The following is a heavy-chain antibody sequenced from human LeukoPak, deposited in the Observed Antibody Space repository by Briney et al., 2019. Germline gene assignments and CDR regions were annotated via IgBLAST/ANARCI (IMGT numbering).Heavy chain of an antibody. CDR1: GGSFSGYY. D-gene: IGHD6-13*01. Sequence: SETLSLTCAVYGGSFSGYYWSWIRQPPGKGLEWIGEINHSGSTNYNPSLKSRVTIPVDTSKNQFSLKLSSVTAADTAVYYCARARIAAAGTGGLLGYWGQGTLVTVSS. V-gene: IGHV4-34*01. CDR3: ARARIAAAGTGGLLGY. J-gene: IGHJ4*02. CDR2: INHSGST.